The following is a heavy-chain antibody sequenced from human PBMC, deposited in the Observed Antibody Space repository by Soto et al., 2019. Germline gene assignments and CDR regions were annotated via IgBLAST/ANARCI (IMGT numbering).Heavy chain of an antibody. V-gene: IGHV3-11*01. CDR1: VFTFSDYY. D-gene: IGHD3-10*01. Sequence: PWGSLRISCASSVFTFSDYYMSWIRQTPGKGLDWVSYISESGNTIYYADSVKGRFTISRDNAKNSLYLQMNSLRAEDTAVYYCARDPRRITVVRGVMNWFDPWGQGTMVTVSS. CDR3: ARDPRRITVVRGVMNWFDP. CDR2: ISESGNTI. J-gene: IGHJ5*02.